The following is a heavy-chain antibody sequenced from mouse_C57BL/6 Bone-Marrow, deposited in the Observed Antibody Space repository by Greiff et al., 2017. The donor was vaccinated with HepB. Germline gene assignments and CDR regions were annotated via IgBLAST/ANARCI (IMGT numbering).Heavy chain of an antibody. CDR2: IDPSDSYT. D-gene: IGHD1-1*01. CDR3: AREVITTVVATYYFDY. CDR1: GYTFTSYW. Sequence: VQLQQPGAELVMPGASVKLSCKASGYTFTSYWMHWVKQRPGQGLEWIGEIDPSDSYTNYNQKFKGKSTLTVDKSSSTAYMQLSSLTSEDSAVYYCAREVITTVVATYYFDYWGQGTTLTVSS. J-gene: IGHJ2*01. V-gene: IGHV1-69*01.